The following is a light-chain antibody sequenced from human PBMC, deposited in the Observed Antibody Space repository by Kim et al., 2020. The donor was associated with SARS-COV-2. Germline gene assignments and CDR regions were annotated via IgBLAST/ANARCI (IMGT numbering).Light chain of an antibody. J-gene: IGLJ1*01. CDR3: CSFAGSSTPFV. CDR1: SSDVGNYNL. CDR2: EVN. Sequence: SITISCTGTSSDVGNYNLVSWYQHHPGRAPKLMIYEVNTRPSGVSHRFSGSKSGNTASLTISGLQAEDEADYYCCSFAGSSTPFVFGTGTKVTVL. V-gene: IGLV2-23*02.